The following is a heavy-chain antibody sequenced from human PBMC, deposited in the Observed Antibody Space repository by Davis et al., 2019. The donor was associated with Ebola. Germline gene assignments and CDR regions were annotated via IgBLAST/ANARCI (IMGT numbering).Heavy chain of an antibody. CDR2: FDPEDGET. D-gene: IGHD2-21*02. CDR3: ATGLGVTPQEYFFDY. CDR1: GYTLTELS. V-gene: IGHV1-24*01. Sequence: ASVKVSCKVSGYTLTELSMHWVRQAPGKGLEWMGGFDPEDGETIYAQKFQGRVTMTEDTSTDTAYMELSSLRSEDTAVYYCATGLGVTPQEYFFDYWGQGTLVTVSS. J-gene: IGHJ4*02.